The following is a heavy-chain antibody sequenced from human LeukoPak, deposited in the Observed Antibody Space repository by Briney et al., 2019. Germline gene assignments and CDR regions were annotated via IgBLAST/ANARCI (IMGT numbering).Heavy chain of an antibody. CDR3: ARDVFCSGNSCLRDAFDI. CDR1: GYTFTSYG. V-gene: IGHV1-18*01. Sequence: ASVNVSCKASGYTFTSYGVSWVRQAPGQSLEWLGWISAYNGNTYYAENFQARVTMTTDTSTSTAYMELRNLKSDDTAVYYCARDVFCSGNSCLRDAFDIWGQGTKVTVSS. J-gene: IGHJ3*02. D-gene: IGHD2-15*01. CDR2: ISAYNGNT.